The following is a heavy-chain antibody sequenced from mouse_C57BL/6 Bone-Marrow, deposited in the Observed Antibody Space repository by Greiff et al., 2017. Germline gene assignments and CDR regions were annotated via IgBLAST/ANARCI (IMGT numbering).Heavy chain of an antibody. Sequence: QVQLQQSGPELVKPGASVKLSCKASGYTFTSYDINWVKQRPGQGLEWIGCIYPRDGSTKYNEKFKGKATLTVDTSSSTAYMELHSLTSVDSAVYFCERNYYGSSRGYDVMDYWGQGTSVTVSS. V-gene: IGHV1-85*01. CDR1: GYTFTSYD. CDR3: ERNYYGSSRGYDVMDY. CDR2: IYPRDGST. D-gene: IGHD1-1*01. J-gene: IGHJ4*01.